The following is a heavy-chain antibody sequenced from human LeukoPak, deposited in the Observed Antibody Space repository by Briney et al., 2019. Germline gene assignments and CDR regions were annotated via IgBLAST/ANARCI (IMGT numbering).Heavy chain of an antibody. V-gene: IGHV1-69*13. CDR2: IIPIFGTA. CDR3: ARESEDIVVVPAAMGLCAFDI. J-gene: IGHJ3*02. D-gene: IGHD2-2*01. Sequence: SVKVSCKASGGTFSSYAISWVRQAPGQGLEWMGGIIPIFGTANYAQKFQGRVTITADESTSTAYMELSSLRSEDTAVYYCARESEDIVVVPAAMGLCAFDIWGQGTMVTVSS. CDR1: GGTFSSYA.